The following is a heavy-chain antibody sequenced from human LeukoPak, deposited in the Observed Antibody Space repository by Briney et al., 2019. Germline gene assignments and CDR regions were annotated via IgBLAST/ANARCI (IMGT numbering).Heavy chain of an antibody. CDR3: AEPGITMIGGV. D-gene: IGHD3-10*02. V-gene: IGHV3-11*04. CDR2: ISSSGSTI. J-gene: IGHJ6*04. Sequence: LSLTCAVYGGSFSGYYWSWIRQPPGKGLEWVSYISSSGSTIYYADSVKGRFTISRDNAKNSLYLQMNSLRAEDTAVYYCAEPGITMIGGVWGKGTTVTVSS. CDR1: GGSFSGYY.